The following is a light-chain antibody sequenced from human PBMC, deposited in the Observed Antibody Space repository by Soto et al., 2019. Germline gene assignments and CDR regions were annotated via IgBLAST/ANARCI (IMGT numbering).Light chain of an antibody. CDR3: QQYGSPRT. J-gene: IGKJ1*01. CDR2: FAS. Sequence: EIVMTQSPGTLSVSPGERATLSCRASQSIIHNLAWYQQKPGQAPRLLIFFASTRVTGIPTRFSGSGSGTEFTLPLRSLKSEDFGVDYCQQYGSPRTFCPGTKVEI. CDR1: QSIIHN. V-gene: IGKV3-15*01.